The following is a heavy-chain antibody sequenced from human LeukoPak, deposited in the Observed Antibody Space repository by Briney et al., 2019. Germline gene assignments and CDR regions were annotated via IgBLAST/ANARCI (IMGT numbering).Heavy chain of an antibody. Sequence: ASVKVSCKASGYTFSSNAINWVRQAPGQGLEWMGWIDTNTGNPTYAQGFTGRFVFSLDTSVSTAYPQISSLKAEDTAEYFCARGYDSSGYFSDWGQGTLVTVSS. V-gene: IGHV7-4-1*02. J-gene: IGHJ4*02. CDR1: GYTFSSNA. D-gene: IGHD3-22*01. CDR3: ARGYDSSGYFSD. CDR2: IDTNTGNP.